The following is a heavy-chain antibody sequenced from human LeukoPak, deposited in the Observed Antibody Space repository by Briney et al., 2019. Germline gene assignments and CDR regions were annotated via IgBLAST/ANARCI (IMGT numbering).Heavy chain of an antibody. CDR2: IYPGDSDT. V-gene: IGHV5-51*01. J-gene: IGHJ3*02. CDR1: GYSFTSYW. Sequence: GESLRISCKGPGYSFTSYWIGWVRQMPGKGLEWMGIIYPGDSDTRYSSSFQGQVTISADKSISTAYLQWSSLKASDTAMYYCARAQLWFRSDAFDIWGQGTMVTVSS. CDR3: ARAQLWFRSDAFDI. D-gene: IGHD5-18*01.